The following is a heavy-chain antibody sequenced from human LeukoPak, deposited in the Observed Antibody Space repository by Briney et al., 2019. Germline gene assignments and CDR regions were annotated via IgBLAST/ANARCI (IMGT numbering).Heavy chain of an antibody. V-gene: IGHV3-20*01. Sequence: PGGSLRLSCAASGFTFDDYGMSWVRHAPGKGLEWVSGINWNGGSTGYADSVKGRFTISRDNAKNSLYLQMNSLRAEDTALYHCARAGAYYYGSGSYYLNWFDPWGQGTLVTVSS. CDR3: ARAGAYYYGSGSYYLNWFDP. J-gene: IGHJ5*02. CDR2: INWNGGST. D-gene: IGHD3-10*01. CDR1: GFTFDDYG.